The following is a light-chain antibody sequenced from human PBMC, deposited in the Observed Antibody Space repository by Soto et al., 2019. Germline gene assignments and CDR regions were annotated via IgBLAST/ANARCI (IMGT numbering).Light chain of an antibody. J-gene: IGKJ4*01. Sequence: EIVLTQSPGTLSLSPGERATLSCRASQSVSSSYLAWYQQKPGQAPRLLIYGASSRATGMLDRFSGSGSGTDFTLTIIRLEPEDFAVYYCQQYGSSPKLTFGGGTKVEIK. CDR3: QQYGSSPKLT. CDR1: QSVSSSY. V-gene: IGKV3-20*01. CDR2: GAS.